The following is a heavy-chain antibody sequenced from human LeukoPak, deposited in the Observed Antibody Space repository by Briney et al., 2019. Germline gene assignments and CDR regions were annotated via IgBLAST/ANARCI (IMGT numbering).Heavy chain of an antibody. CDR3: AEDQYSAEGASDY. D-gene: IGHD5-12*01. V-gene: IGHV3-30*18. CDR2: ITYDGSKE. Sequence: SGGSLRLSCAASGFTFRSYGMHWVRQAPGKGLEWVAVITYDGSKEYYAASVKGRFTISRDNSKNTLYLQMNSLRAEDTAVYYCAEDQYSAEGASDYWGQGTLVTVSS. J-gene: IGHJ4*02. CDR1: GFTFRSYG.